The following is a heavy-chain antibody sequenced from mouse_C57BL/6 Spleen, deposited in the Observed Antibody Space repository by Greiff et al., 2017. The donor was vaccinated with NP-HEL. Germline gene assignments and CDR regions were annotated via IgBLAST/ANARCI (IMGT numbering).Heavy chain of an antibody. CDR2: ISSGSSTI. D-gene: IGHD1-1*02. J-gene: IGHJ4*01. CDR1: GFTFSDYG. CDR3: ARDYQYYYAMDY. V-gene: IGHV5-17*01. Sequence: EVHLVESGGGLVKPGGSLKLSCAASGFTFSDYGMHWVRQAPEKGLEWVAYISSGSSTIYYADTVKGRFTISRDNAKNTLFLQMTSLRSEDTAMYYCARDYQYYYAMDYWGQGTSATVSS.